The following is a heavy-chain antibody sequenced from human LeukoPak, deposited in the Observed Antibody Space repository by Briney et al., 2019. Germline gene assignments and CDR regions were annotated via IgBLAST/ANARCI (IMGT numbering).Heavy chain of an antibody. CDR2: IYTSGTT. Sequence: SETLSLTCTVSVGAINSGSHYWSWIRQSAGKGLEWIGRIYTSGTTNSNPSLKSRVTISVDTSKNQFSLKLSSVTAADTAVYYCAREYYDSNKAPALDIWGQGTMVTVSS. J-gene: IGHJ3*02. V-gene: IGHV4-61*02. D-gene: IGHD3-22*01. CDR3: AREYYDSNKAPALDI. CDR1: VGAINSGSHY.